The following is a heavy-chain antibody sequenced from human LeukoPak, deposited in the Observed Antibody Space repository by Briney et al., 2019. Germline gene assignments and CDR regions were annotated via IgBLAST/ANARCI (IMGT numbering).Heavy chain of an antibody. CDR1: GFTFSSYS. V-gene: IGHV3-21*01. J-gene: IGHJ4*02. CDR3: ARGSPFDY. CDR2: ISSSSSYI. Sequence: GGSLRLSCAASGFTFSSYSMNWVRQAPGKGLEWVSSISSSSSYIYYADSVKGRFTISRDNSENTLDLQMNSLSSEDTAVYYCARGSPFDYWGQGTLVTVSS.